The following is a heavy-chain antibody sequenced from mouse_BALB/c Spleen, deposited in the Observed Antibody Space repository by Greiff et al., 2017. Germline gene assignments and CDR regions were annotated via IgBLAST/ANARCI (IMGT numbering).Heavy chain of an antibody. V-gene: IGHV3-6*02. D-gene: IGHD2-1*01. J-gene: IGHJ4*01. CDR2: IIYDGSN. Sequence: EVHLVESGPGLVKPSQSLSLTCSVTGYSITSGYYWNWIRQFPGNKLEWMCYIIYDGSNNYNPSLKNRISITRDTSKNQFFLKLNSVTTEDTATYYCARDGNYEVDYWGQGTSVTVSS. CDR3: ARDGNYEVDY. CDR1: GYSITSGYY.